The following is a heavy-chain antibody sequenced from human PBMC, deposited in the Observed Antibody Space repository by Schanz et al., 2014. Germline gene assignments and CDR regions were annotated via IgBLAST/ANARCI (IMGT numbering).Heavy chain of an antibody. V-gene: IGHV3-74*01. CDR1: GFTFSNNW. CDR3: VRDERISSGVWFDP. Sequence: LLVESGGGLFQPGGSLRLSCAASGFTFSNNWMHWFRQGPGKGLSWVARIDGEGSDTRYADSVKGRFTISRDNARNTVSLQMNSLRADDTAVYYCVRDERISSGVWFDPWGQGTLVTVSS. J-gene: IGHJ5*02. CDR2: IDGEGSDT. D-gene: IGHD3-3*02.